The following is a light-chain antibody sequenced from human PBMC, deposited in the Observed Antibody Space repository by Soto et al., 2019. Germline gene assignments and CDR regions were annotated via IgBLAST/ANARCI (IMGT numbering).Light chain of an antibody. J-gene: IGKJ1*01. CDR3: QQRSNWPRT. V-gene: IGKV3-11*01. CDR1: QGVSSY. CDR2: DAS. Sequence: ELVLTQSPATLSLSPGERATLSCRASQGVSSYLAWYQQKPGQAPRLLIYDASNRATGIPARFSGSGSGTDFTLTISSLEPEDFAVYYCQQRSNWPRTFGQGTKVDIK.